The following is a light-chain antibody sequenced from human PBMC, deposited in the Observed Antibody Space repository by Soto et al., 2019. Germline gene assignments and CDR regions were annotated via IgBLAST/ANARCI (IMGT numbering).Light chain of an antibody. CDR1: QSVFSW. Sequence: DIQMTQSPSTLSASVGDRVTITCRASQSVFSWLAWYQKKPGKAPNLLIYKASNLEYGVSSRFSGSGYRTEFTLTISSLQPDDFATYYCQHFWGYPWTIGQGTKVEIK. CDR3: QHFWGYPWT. J-gene: IGKJ1*01. CDR2: KAS. V-gene: IGKV1-5*03.